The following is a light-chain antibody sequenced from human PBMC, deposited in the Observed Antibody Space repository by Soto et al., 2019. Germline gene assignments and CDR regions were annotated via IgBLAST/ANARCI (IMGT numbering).Light chain of an antibody. CDR2: GAS. CDR1: QSVSSSY. CDR3: QQYGSSLSIT. V-gene: IGKV3-20*01. J-gene: IGKJ5*01. Sequence: EIVLTQSPGTLSLSPGERVTLSCRASQSVSSSYLAWYQQKPGQAPRLLIYGASSRATSIPDRFSGSGSGTDFTLTISRLEPEDFAVYYCQQYGSSLSITFGQGTRLEIK.